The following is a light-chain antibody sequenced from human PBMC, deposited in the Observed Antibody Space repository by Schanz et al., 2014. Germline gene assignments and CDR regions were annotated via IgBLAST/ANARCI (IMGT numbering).Light chain of an antibody. J-gene: IGKJ1*01. CDR3: QQSHDGVWT. Sequence: DIQMTQSPSSLSASVGDRVNITCRASLTVSSYLSWFQQQPGKAPKLLIHLASNLQSGVPSRFSGSGAGTDFSLTISSLQPEDFATYFCQQSHDGVWTFGQGTTVEIK. CDR2: LAS. V-gene: IGKV1-39*01. CDR1: LTVSSY.